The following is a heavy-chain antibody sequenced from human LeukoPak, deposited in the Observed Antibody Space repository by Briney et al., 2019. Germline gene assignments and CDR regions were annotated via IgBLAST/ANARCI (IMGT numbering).Heavy chain of an antibody. Sequence: GGSLRLSCAASGFTFSSYSMNWVRQAPGKGLEWVSSISSSSSYIYYADSVKGRFTISRDNAKNSLYLQMNSLRAEDTAVYYCARRSGSSNRGPFDYWGQGTLVTVSS. D-gene: IGHD1-26*01. J-gene: IGHJ4*02. CDR1: GFTFSSYS. V-gene: IGHV3-21*01. CDR3: ARRSGSSNRGPFDY. CDR2: ISSSSSYI.